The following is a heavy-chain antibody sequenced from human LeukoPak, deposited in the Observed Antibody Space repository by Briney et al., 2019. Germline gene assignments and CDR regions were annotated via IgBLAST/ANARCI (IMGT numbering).Heavy chain of an antibody. CDR1: GGSISSGGYY. D-gene: IGHD4-11*01. CDR3: ARGNAQYDAFDI. V-gene: IGHV4-31*03. Sequence: SETLSLTCTVSGGSISSGGYYWSWIRQHPGKGLEWIGYIYYSGSTYYNPSLKSRVTISVDTSKNQFSLKVSSVSAADTAVYYCARGNAQYDAFDIWGQGTMVTVSS. CDR2: IYYSGST. J-gene: IGHJ3*02.